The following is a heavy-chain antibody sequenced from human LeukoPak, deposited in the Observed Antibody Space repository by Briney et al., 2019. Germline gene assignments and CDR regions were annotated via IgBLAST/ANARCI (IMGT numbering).Heavy chain of an antibody. J-gene: IGHJ4*02. CDR2: INQDGSEK. CDR1: GFTFSSYS. V-gene: IGHV3-7*03. D-gene: IGHD5-18*01. CDR3: ARMWIQLWPFDY. Sequence: PGGSLRLSCAASGFTFSSYSMNWVRQAPGKGLEWVANINQDGSEKYYVDSLKGRFTISRDNAKNSLYLQMNSLRAEDTAVYYCARMWIQLWPFDYWGQGTLVTVSS.